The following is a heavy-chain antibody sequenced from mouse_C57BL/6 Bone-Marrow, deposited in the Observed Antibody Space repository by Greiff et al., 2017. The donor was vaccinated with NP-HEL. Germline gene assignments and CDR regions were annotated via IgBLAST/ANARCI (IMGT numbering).Heavy chain of an antibody. CDR2: INPYNGDT. Sequence: EVQLQQSGPELVKPGDSVKISCKASGYSFTGYFMNWVMQSHGKSLEWIGRINPYNGDTFYNQKFKGKATLTVDKSSSTAHMELRSLTSEDSAVYYCARGSFPFYDGSSQYFDVWGTGTTVTVSS. V-gene: IGHV1-20*01. CDR1: GYSFTGYF. J-gene: IGHJ1*03. D-gene: IGHD1-1*01. CDR3: ARGSFPFYDGSSQYFDV.